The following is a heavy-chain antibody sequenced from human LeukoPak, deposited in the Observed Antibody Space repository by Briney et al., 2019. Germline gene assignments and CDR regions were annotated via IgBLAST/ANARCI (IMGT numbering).Heavy chain of an antibody. V-gene: IGHV4-59*01. CDR2: ISYSGST. CDR3: ARDRLNGYSFAFDY. D-gene: IGHD5-18*01. Sequence: SETLSLTCTVSGGSISSYYWSWIRQPPGKGLDWIGYISYSGSTNYNPSLKSRVTISLDTSKNQFSLKLRSVTAADTAVYYCARDRLNGYSFAFDYWGQGTLVTVSS. CDR1: GGSISSYY. J-gene: IGHJ4*02.